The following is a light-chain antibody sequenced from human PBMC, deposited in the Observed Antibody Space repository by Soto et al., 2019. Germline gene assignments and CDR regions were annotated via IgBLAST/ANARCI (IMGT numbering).Light chain of an antibody. CDR1: SSDVGGYNY. J-gene: IGLJ1*01. V-gene: IGLV2-14*01. Sequence: QSALTQPASVSGPPGQSITISCTGTSSDVGGYNYVSWYQQHPGKAPKLMIYDVSNRHSGVSNRFSGSKSGNTASLTISGLQAEDEADYYCSSYTSSSTLGVFGTGTKVTVL. CDR3: SSYTSSSTLGV. CDR2: DVS.